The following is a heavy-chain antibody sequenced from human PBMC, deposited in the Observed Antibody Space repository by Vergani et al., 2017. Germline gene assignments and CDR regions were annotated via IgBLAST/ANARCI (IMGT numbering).Heavy chain of an antibody. CDR1: GGSINSHNYY. D-gene: IGHD2-15*01. V-gene: IGHV4-61*02. Sequence: QVQLQESGPGLVKPSQTLSLTCTVSGGSINSHNYYWSWIRQPAGKGLEWIGRIHTSGSTNYNPSLKSRVTMSEDTSKNQFSLNLTSVPAADTAVYFCARGSCLGGSCYKPLFDYGGQGILVTVSS. CDR3: ARGSCLGGSCYKPLFDY. CDR2: IHTSGST. J-gene: IGHJ4*02.